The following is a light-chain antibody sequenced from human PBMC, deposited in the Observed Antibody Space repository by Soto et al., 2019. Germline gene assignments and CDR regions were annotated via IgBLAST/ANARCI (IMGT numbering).Light chain of an antibody. CDR1: QSLLHSNGYTY. V-gene: IGKV2-28*01. J-gene: IGKJ1*01. Sequence: DIVMTQSPLSLPVTPGEPASISCRSSQSLLHSNGYTYLDWYLQKPGQSPQLLIYLGSNRASGVPDRFCGSGSGTDLTLKISGVEAEDVGVYYCMQAVQTPWTFGQGTKVEIK. CDR2: LGS. CDR3: MQAVQTPWT.